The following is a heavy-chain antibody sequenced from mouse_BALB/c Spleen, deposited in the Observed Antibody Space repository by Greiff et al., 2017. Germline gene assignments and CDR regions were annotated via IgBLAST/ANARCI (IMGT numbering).Heavy chain of an antibody. CDR3: ARDGDDGYSFAY. Sequence: EVMLVESGGGLVQPGGSLKLSCAASGFTFSSYGMSWVRQTPDKRLELVATINSNGGSTYYPDSVKGRFTISRDNAKNTLYLQMSSLTSEDTAMYYCARDGDDGYSFAYWGQGTLVTVSA. D-gene: IGHD2-3*01. CDR1: GFTFSSYG. V-gene: IGHV5-6-3*01. J-gene: IGHJ3*01. CDR2: INSNGGST.